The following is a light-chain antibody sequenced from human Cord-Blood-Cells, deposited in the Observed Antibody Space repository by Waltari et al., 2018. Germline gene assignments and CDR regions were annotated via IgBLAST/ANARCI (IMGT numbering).Light chain of an antibody. J-gene: IGLJ3*02. V-gene: IGLV2-23*01. CDR1: SSDVGSYNL. Sequence: QSALTQPASVSGSPGQSITISCNGTSSDVGSYNLFSWYQQHPGTAPKLMIYEGSKRPSGVSNRFSGSKSGNTASLTISGLQAEDEADYYCCSYAGSSTWVFGGGTKLTVL. CDR3: CSYAGSSTWV. CDR2: EGS.